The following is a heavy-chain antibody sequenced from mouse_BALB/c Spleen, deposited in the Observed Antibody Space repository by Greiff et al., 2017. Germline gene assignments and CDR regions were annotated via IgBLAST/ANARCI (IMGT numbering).Heavy chain of an antibody. J-gene: IGHJ3*01. V-gene: IGHV3-2*02. CDR3: ASLFTTAWFAY. Sequence: VQLKESGPGLVKPSQSLSLTCTVTGYSITSDYAWNWIRQFPGNKLELMGYISYSGSTSYNPSLKSRISITRDTSKNQFFLQLNSVTTEDTATYYCASLFTTAWFAYWGQGTLVTVSA. D-gene: IGHD2-12*01. CDR1: GYSITSDYA. CDR2: ISYSGST.